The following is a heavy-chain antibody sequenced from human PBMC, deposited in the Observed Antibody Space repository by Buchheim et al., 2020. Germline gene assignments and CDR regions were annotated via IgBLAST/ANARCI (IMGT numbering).Heavy chain of an antibody. CDR1: GFTLSDYY. Sequence: QVQLVESGGGLVNPGGSLRLSCVASGFTLSDYYMTWIRQAPGKGLEWISYIRASVDTMFYADSVKGRFTISRDPAKNSLYLQMNNLRAEDTAVYYCARSEWGAALDCWGQGTL. J-gene: IGHJ4*02. D-gene: IGHD3-3*01. V-gene: IGHV3-11*01. CDR2: IRASVDTM. CDR3: ARSEWGAALDC.